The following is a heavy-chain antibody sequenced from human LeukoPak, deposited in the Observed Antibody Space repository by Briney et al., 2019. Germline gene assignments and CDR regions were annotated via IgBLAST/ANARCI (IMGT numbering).Heavy chain of an antibody. CDR3: ARAILSDPKYYGMDV. J-gene: IGHJ6*02. D-gene: IGHD3-9*01. Sequence: GGSLRLSCAASGFTFSDYYMTWIRQAPGKGLEWVSGINWNADSTGYADSVKGRFTISKDNAKNSLFPQMNSLRAEDTATYYCARAILSDPKYYGMDVWGQGTTVTVSS. V-gene: IGHV3-20*04. CDR1: GFTFSDYY. CDR2: INWNADST.